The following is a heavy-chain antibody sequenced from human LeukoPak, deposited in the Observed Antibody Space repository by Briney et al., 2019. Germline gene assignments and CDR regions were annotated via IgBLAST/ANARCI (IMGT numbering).Heavy chain of an antibody. D-gene: IGHD5-24*01. Sequence: GVSVKVSCKASGYTFTGYYMHWVRQAPGQGLEWMGWINPNSGGTNYAQKFQGRVTMTRDTSISTAYMELSRLRSDDTAVYYCARGREMATITESLSWGQGTLVTVSS. CDR3: ARGREMATITESLS. V-gene: IGHV1-2*02. J-gene: IGHJ4*02. CDR1: GYTFTGYY. CDR2: INPNSGGT.